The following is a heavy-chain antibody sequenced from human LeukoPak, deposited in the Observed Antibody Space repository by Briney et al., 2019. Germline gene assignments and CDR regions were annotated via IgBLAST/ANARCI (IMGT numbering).Heavy chain of an antibody. D-gene: IGHD3-9*01. V-gene: IGHV4-61*02. CDR2: IYTSGST. Sequence: SETLSLTCTVSGGSISSGSYYWSWIRQPAGKGLEWIGRIYTSGSTNYNPSLKSRVTISVDTSKNQFSLKLSSVTAADAAVYYCASGLLYFDLYYWGQGTLVTVSS. J-gene: IGHJ4*02. CDR1: GGSISSGSYY. CDR3: ASGLLYFDLYY.